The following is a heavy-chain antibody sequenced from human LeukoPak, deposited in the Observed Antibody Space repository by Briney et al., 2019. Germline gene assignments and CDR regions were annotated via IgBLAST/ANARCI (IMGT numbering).Heavy chain of an antibody. Sequence: GGSLRLSCAASGFTFSSYSMNWVRQAPGKGLQWVSSITSSSSYIYYADSVKGRFTISRDNAKNSLYLQMNSLRAEDTAVYCARHVVAVGFDYWGQGTLVTVSS. CDR2: ITSSSSYI. CDR1: GFTFSSYS. V-gene: IGHV3-21*01. J-gene: IGHJ4*02. D-gene: IGHD3-22*01. CDR3: ARHVVAVGFDY.